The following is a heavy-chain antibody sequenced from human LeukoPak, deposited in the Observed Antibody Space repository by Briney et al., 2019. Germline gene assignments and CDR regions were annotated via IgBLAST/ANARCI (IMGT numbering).Heavy chain of an antibody. CDR2: IYSDNT. V-gene: IGHV3-53*01. D-gene: IGHD4/OR15-4a*01. CDR1: GFTVSSNS. Sequence: GGSLRLSCTVSGFTVSSNSMSWVRQAPGKGLEWGSFIYSDNTHYSDSVKGRFTISRDNSKNTLYLQMNSLRAEDTAVYYCARRAGAYSHPYDYWGQGTLVTVSS. J-gene: IGHJ4*02. CDR3: ARRAGAYSHPYDY.